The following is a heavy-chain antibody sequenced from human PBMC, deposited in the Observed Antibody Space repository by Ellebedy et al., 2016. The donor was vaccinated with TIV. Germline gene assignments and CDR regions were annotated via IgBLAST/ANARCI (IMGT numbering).Heavy chain of an antibody. CDR3: ARDPPDNDWDY. V-gene: IGHV4-39*07. J-gene: IGHJ4*02. CDR1: GGSIRSSSFN. D-gene: IGHD3-9*01. Sequence: MPSETLSPTCPVPGGSIRSSSFNWGWIRQPPGKGLEWSGTIWHNGTSWYNTSPESRLTVSVDPSKNHFSLKLSSVTAADTAVYYCARDPPDNDWDYWGQGTLVTVSA. CDR2: IWHNGTS.